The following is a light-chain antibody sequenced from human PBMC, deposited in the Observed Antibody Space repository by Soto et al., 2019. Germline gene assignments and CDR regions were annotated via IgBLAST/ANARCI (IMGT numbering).Light chain of an antibody. CDR1: SSNTGSNY. CDR2: SND. V-gene: IGLV1-47*02. J-gene: IGLJ3*02. Sequence: QSVLTQPPSASGTPGQRVTISCSGSSSNTGSNYVYWYQQFPGTAPKLLIYSNDKRPSGVPDRFSGSKSGTSASLAISGIRSEDEADYYCVSWDNSLSGRVFGGGTQLTVL. CDR3: VSWDNSLSGRV.